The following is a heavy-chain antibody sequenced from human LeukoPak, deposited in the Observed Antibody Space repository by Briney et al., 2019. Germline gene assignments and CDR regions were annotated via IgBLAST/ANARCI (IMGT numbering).Heavy chain of an antibody. CDR2: IIPILGIA. V-gene: IGHV1-69*04. CDR3: ARAYYYDSSGYPDGHFDY. J-gene: IGHJ4*02. Sequence: ASVKVSCKASGGTFSSYAIRWVRQAPGQGLEWMGRIIPILGIANYAQKFQGRVTITADKSTSTAYMELSSLRSEDTAVYYCARAYYYDSSGYPDGHFDYWGQGTLVTVSS. D-gene: IGHD3-22*01. CDR1: GGTFSSYA.